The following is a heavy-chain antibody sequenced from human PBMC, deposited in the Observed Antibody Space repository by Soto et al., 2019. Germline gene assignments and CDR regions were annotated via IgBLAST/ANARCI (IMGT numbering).Heavy chain of an antibody. J-gene: IGHJ3*02. CDR1: GFTFSSYG. D-gene: IGHD4-17*01. Sequence: QVQLVESGGGVVQPGRSLRLSCAASGFTFSSYGMHWVRQAPGKGLEWVAVIWYDGSNKYYADSVKGRFTISRDNSKNTLYLQMNSLRAEDTAVYYCARDSFYGEGDAFDIWGQGTMVTVS. CDR3: ARDSFYGEGDAFDI. CDR2: IWYDGSNK. V-gene: IGHV3-33*01.